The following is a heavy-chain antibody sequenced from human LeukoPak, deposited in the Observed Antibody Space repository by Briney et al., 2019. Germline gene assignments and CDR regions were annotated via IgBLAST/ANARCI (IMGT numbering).Heavy chain of an antibody. CDR1: GFSLSTSGMC. CDR3: ARIPDGIAAAGTLYYYYGMDV. D-gene: IGHD6-13*01. CDR2: IDWDEDK. V-gene: IGHV2-70*01. J-gene: IGHJ6*02. Sequence: SGPTLVNPTQTLTLTRTFSGFSLSTSGMCGSWIRQPPGEALEWLALIDWDEDKYYSTTLKTRLTISKDTSKNQVVLTMTNMHPVDTATYYCARIPDGIAAAGTLYYYYGMDVWGQGTTVTVSS.